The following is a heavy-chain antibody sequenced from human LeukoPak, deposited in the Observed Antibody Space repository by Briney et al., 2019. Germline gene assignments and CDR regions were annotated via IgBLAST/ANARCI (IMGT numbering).Heavy chain of an antibody. J-gene: IGHJ6*02. CDR1: GYTFTSYY. CDR2: INPSGGST. D-gene: IGHD1-1*01. V-gene: IGHV1-46*01. CDR3: ARVGTTSLMEYYGMDV. Sequence: VASVKVSCKASGYTFTSYYMHWVRQAPGQGLEWMGIINPSGGSTSYAQKFQGRVTMTRDTSTSTVYMELSSLRSEDTAVYYCARVGTTSLMEYYGMDVWGQGTTVTVSS.